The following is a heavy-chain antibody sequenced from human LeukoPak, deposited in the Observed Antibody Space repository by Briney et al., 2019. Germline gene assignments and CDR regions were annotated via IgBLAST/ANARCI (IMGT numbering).Heavy chain of an antibody. D-gene: IGHD1-26*01. J-gene: IGHJ4*02. V-gene: IGHV4-61*08. Sequence: PSETLSLTCTVSGGSISSGGYYWSWIRQPPGKGLEWIGYIYYSGSTNYNPSLKSRVTISVDTSKNQFSLKLSSVTAADTAVYYCARLVGATTFDYWGQGTLVTVSS. CDR3: ARLVGATTFDY. CDR1: GGSISSGGYY. CDR2: IYYSGST.